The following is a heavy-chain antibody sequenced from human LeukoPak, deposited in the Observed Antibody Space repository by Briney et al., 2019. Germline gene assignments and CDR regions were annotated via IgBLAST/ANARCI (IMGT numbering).Heavy chain of an antibody. CDR2: ITSNGGST. D-gene: IGHD2-2*01. Sequence: GGSLRLSCSASGFTFSSYAMNWVRQAPGKGLEYVSAITSNGGSTYYADSVKGRFTISGDNSKNTLYLQMSSLRAEDRAVYYCVKGRCSGSSCYGGDYWGQGTLVTVSS. V-gene: IGHV3-64D*06. CDR1: GFTFSSYA. CDR3: VKGRCSGSSCYGGDY. J-gene: IGHJ4*02.